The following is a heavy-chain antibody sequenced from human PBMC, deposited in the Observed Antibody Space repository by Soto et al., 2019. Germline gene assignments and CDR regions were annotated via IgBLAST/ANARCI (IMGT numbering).Heavy chain of an antibody. Sequence: GGSLRLSCAASGFTVSSKYMTWVRQAPGKGLEWVSLIQSGGTTYYADSVKGRFTISRDTSENTLHLQMDSLRVEDTAVYYCARDDFLCDGGRSDWITVDDWGKSSTVTVSS. CDR2: IQSGGTT. CDR3: ARDDFLCDGGRSDWITVDD. CDR1: GFTVSSKY. J-gene: IGHJ6*01. V-gene: IGHV3-66*01. D-gene: IGHD2-15*01.